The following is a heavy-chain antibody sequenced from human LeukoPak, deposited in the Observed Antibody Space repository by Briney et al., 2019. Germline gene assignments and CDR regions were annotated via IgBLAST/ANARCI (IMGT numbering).Heavy chain of an antibody. Sequence: ASVKLSCKASGYTFTDYYMHWVRQAPGQGLEWMGWINPNSGGTNYAHNFQGRVTMTRDTSISTAYMQLSRLRADDPAVYYVARQNSYALDYYDSGGSFIFGSACWGQATLVTVSS. CDR3: ARQNSYALDYYDSGGSFIFGSAC. CDR2: INPNSGGT. V-gene: IGHV1-2*02. D-gene: IGHD3-22*01. CDR1: GYTFTDYY. J-gene: IGHJ4*02.